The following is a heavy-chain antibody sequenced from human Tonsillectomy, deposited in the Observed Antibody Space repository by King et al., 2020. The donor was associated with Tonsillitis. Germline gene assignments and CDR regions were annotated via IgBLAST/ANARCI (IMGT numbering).Heavy chain of an antibody. Sequence: VQLVESGGGLVQPGGSLRLSCAASGFTFRSYAMTWVRQAPGKGLEWVSAISGSGGNTYYADSVKGRFTISRDNSKNTLYLQMNSLRAEDTAVYYCAKDRGGTMIIVVINAFDIWGQGTMVTVSS. CDR2: ISGSGGNT. D-gene: IGHD3-22*01. J-gene: IGHJ3*02. CDR1: GFTFRSYA. V-gene: IGHV3-23*04. CDR3: AKDRGGTMIIVVINAFDI.